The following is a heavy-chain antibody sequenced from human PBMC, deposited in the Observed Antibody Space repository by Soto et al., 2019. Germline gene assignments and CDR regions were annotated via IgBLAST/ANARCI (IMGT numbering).Heavy chain of an antibody. CDR1: GFTFSSYG. Sequence: GGSLRLSCAASGFTFSSYGMHWVRQAPGKGLEWVAVIWYDGSSKYYADSVKGRFTISRDNSKNTLYLQMNSLRAEDTAVYYCAREYYYDSSGSYYYYYGMDVWGQGTTVTVSS. CDR2: IWYDGSSK. D-gene: IGHD3-22*01. V-gene: IGHV3-33*01. CDR3: AREYYYDSSGSYYYYYGMDV. J-gene: IGHJ6*02.